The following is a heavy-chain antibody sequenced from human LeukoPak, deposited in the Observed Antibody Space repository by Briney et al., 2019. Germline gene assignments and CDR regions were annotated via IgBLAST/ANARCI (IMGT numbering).Heavy chain of an antibody. CDR1: GFTFSSYG. CDR3: ATKTDYGSGSLDY. V-gene: IGHV3-30*03. CDR2: ISYDGSNK. D-gene: IGHD3-10*01. J-gene: IGHJ4*02. Sequence: PGRSLRLSCAASGFTFSSYGMHWVRQAPGKGLEWVAVISYDGSNKYYVDSVKGRFTISRDNSKNTLYLQMNSLRAEDTAVYYCATKTDYGSGSLDYWGQGTLVTVSS.